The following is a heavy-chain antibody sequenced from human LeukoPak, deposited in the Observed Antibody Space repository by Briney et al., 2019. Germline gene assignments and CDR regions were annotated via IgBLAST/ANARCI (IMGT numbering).Heavy chain of an antibody. D-gene: IGHD3-22*01. CDR1: GLTFSSYA. CDR3: ARDSSNYYDSSGYLGYFDY. J-gene: IGHJ4*02. CDR2: ISYDGSNK. V-gene: IGHV3-30-3*01. Sequence: GGSLRLSCAASGLTFSSYAMHWVRQAPGKGLEWVAVISYDGSNKYYADSVKGRFTISRDNSKNTLYLQMNSLRAEDTAVYYCARDSSNYYDSSGYLGYFDYWGQGTLVTVSS.